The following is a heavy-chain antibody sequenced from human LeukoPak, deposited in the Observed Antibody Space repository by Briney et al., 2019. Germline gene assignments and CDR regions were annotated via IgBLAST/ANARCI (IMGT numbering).Heavy chain of an antibody. CDR3: ARDESLAAAGLYNWFDP. Sequence: PSETLSLTCTVSGGSISSSSSYWGWIRQPPGKGLEWIGSIYQSGSTYYNPSLKSRVTISVDTSKNQFSLKLSSVTAADTAVYYCARDESLAAAGLYNWFDPWGQGTLVTVSS. CDR2: IYQSGST. V-gene: IGHV4-39*02. CDR1: GGSISSSSSY. D-gene: IGHD6-13*01. J-gene: IGHJ5*02.